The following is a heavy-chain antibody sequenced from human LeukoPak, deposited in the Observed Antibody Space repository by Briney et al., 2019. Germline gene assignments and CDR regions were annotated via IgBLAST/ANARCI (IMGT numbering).Heavy chain of an antibody. CDR1: GFTFTTSA. CDR2: IVVGSGNT. D-gene: IGHD5-18*01. V-gene: IGHV1-58*01. CDR3: AIPGYSYGDFDY. J-gene: IGHJ4*02. Sequence: SVKVSCKASGFTFTTSAVHWVRQARGQRLEWIGWIVVGSGNTNYAQKFQERVTITRDMSTSTAYMELSSLRSEDTAVYYCAIPGYSYGDFDYWGQGTLVTVSS.